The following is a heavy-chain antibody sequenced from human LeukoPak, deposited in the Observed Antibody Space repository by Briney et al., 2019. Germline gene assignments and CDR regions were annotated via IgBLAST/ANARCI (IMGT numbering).Heavy chain of an antibody. Sequence: GGSLRLSCAASGFTFSSYAMSWVRQAPGKGLEWGSAISGSGGSTYYADSVKGRFTISRDNSKNTLYLQMNSLRAEDTAVYYCASGRPAYYDFWSGYRNYYYYGMDVWGQGPTVTVSS. CDR2: ISGSGGST. V-gene: IGHV3-23*01. J-gene: IGHJ6*02. D-gene: IGHD3-3*01. CDR3: ASGRPAYYDFWSGYRNYYYYGMDV. CDR1: GFTFSSYA.